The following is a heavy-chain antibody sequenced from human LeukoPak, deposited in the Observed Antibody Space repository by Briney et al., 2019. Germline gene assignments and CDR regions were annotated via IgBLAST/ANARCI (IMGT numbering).Heavy chain of an antibody. D-gene: IGHD5-12*01. Sequence: QPGGSLRLSCAASGFTVSSNYMSWVRQAPGKGLEWVSIISGSGDRTSYADSVKGRFIISRDNSKNTLYLQMNSLRAEDTAIHYCAKADVDIVATIMDPFRCGFDYWGLGTLVTVSS. V-gene: IGHV3-23*01. J-gene: IGHJ4*02. CDR1: GFTVSSNY. CDR2: ISGSGDRT. CDR3: AKADVDIVATIMDPFRCGFDY.